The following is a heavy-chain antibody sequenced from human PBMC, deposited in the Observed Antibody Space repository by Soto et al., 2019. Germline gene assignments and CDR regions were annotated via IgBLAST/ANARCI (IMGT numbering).Heavy chain of an antibody. CDR3: ARFRGTAILAY. D-gene: IGHD2-21*02. V-gene: IGHV4-30-2*06. Sequence: QLQLQQSGSGLVKPSQTLSLTCAVSGGSITSGGYSWSWIRQSPGKGLEWIGYLYHTGNTYYNPSLETRVTISVDRSKNQFSLELTSVTDADTAVYYCARFRGTAILAYWGQGTLVSVSS. CDR1: GGSITSGGYS. CDR2: LYHTGNT. J-gene: IGHJ4*02.